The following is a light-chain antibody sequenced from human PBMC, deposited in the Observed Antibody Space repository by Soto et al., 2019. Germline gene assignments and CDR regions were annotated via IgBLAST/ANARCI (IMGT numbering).Light chain of an antibody. J-gene: IGKJ2*01. CDR3: MQALQTPRT. CDR2: LGS. Sequence: DSVMTQSPLSLPVTPGEPASISCRSSQSLLHSNGYNYLDWYLQKPGQSPQLLIYLGSNRASGVPDRFSGSGSGTDFTLKISRVEAEDVWVYYCMQALQTPRTFGQGTKLEIK. V-gene: IGKV2-28*01. CDR1: QSLLHSNGYNY.